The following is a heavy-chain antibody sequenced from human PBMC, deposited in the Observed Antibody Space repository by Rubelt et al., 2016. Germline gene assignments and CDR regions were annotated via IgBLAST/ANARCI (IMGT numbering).Heavy chain of an antibody. CDR2: IYYRGST. CDR1: GGSISTRNYY. CDR3: ARDWGFQMATEPYFDY. D-gene: IGHD5-24*01. V-gene: IGHV4-39*07. J-gene: IGHJ4*02. Sequence: QLQLQESGPGLVKPSETLSLTCTVSGGSISTRNYYWGWIRQPPGKGLEWIGNIYYRGSTYYNPSLKSRVTISVDTSKNQFSLKLTSVTAADTAVYYCARDWGFQMATEPYFDYWGQGTLVTVSS.